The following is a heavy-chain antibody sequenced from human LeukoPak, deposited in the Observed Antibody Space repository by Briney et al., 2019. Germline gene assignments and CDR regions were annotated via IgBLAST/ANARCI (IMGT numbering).Heavy chain of an antibody. CDR1: GFTFSSYA. D-gene: IGHD3-3*01. CDR3: ARGRGITIFGVVDYFDY. J-gene: IGHJ4*02. V-gene: IGHV3-30*04. CDR2: ISYDGSNK. Sequence: PGGSLRLSCAASGFTFSSYAMSWVRQAPGKGLEWVAVISYDGSNKYYADSVKGRFTISRDNSKNTLYLQMNSLRAEDTAVYYCARGRGITIFGVVDYFDYWGQGTLVTVSS.